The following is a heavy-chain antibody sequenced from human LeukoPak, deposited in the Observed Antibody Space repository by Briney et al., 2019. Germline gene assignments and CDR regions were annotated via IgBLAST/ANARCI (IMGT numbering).Heavy chain of an antibody. J-gene: IGHJ4*02. CDR3: ARDTYSSSSTIDY. CDR1: GFTFSSYS. CDR2: ISSSSSYI. Sequence: PGGSLRLSCAASGFTFSSYSMNWVRQAPGKGLEWVSSISSSSSYIYYADSVKGRFTISRDNAKNSLYLQMNSLRAEDTAVYYCARDTYSSSSTIDYWGQGTLVTVSS. D-gene: IGHD6-6*01. V-gene: IGHV3-21*01.